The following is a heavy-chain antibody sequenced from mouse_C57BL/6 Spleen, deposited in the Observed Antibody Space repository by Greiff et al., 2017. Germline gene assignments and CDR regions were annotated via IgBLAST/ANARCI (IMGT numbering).Heavy chain of an antibody. CDR2: ISSGSSTI. V-gene: IGHV5-17*01. CDR3: ASRAIYDGYAMDY. J-gene: IGHJ4*01. CDR1: GFTFSDYG. Sequence: EVQVVESGGGLVKPGGSLKLSCAASGFTFSDYGMHWVRQAPEKGLEWVAYISSGSSTIYYADTVKGRFTISRDNAKNTLFLQMTSLRSEDTAMYYCASRAIYDGYAMDYWGQGTSVTVSS. D-gene: IGHD2-3*01.